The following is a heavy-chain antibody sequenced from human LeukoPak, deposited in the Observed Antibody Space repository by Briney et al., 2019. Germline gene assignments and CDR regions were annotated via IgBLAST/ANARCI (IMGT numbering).Heavy chain of an antibody. D-gene: IGHD2-2*01. CDR2: IYYSGST. V-gene: IGHV4-59*01. Sequence: TSETLSLTCTVSGGSISGYYWSWIRKPPGKGLEWFGYIYYSGSTNYNPSLKSRVTISVDTSKNQFSLKLSSVTAADTAVYYCARGIYCTSSSCYYYFDYWGQGTLVTVSS. CDR1: GGSISGYY. CDR3: ARGIYCTSSSCYYYFDY. J-gene: IGHJ4*02.